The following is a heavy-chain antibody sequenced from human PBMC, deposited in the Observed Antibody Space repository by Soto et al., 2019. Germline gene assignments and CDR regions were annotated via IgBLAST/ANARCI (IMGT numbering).Heavy chain of an antibody. CDR2: IYYLGNT. D-gene: IGHD6-13*01. CDR1: GVSISSSSSY. Sequence: PSETLSLTCTVSGVSISSSSSYWGWIRQPPGKGLEWVGSIYYLGNTYYNPSLKSRVTISVDTSKNQFSLKLSSVTAADTAVYYCARHAIAAAGFDYWGQGTLVTVSS. V-gene: IGHV4-39*01. CDR3: ARHAIAAAGFDY. J-gene: IGHJ4*02.